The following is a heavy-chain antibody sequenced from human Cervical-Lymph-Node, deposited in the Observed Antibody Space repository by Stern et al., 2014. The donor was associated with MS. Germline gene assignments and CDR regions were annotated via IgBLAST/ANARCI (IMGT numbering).Heavy chain of an antibody. J-gene: IGHJ4*02. V-gene: IGHV3-9*01. CDR2: ISWNSGSI. CDR3: AKDRTSSGWAYFDY. D-gene: IGHD6-19*01. Sequence: QLVESGGGLVQPGRSLRLSCAASGFTFDDYAMHWVRQAPGKGLEWVSGISWNSGSIGYADSVKGRFTISRDNAKNSLYLQMNSLRAEDTALYYCAKDRTSSGWAYFDYWGQGTLVTVSS. CDR1: GFTFDDYA.